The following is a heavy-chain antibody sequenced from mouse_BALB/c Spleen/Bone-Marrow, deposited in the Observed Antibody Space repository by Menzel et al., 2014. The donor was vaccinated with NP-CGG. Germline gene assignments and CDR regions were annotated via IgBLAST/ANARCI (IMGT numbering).Heavy chain of an antibody. J-gene: IGHJ4*01. V-gene: IGHV7-3*02. CDR1: GFTFXDYY. CDR3: ARERKDSAGDYYTMDY. Sequence: EVHLVESGGGLVQPGGSLRLSCATSGFTFXDYYMSWVRQSPGKALEWLGFIRNKANGYTTEYSASVKGRFTISRDNSQSISYLQIRTLRAEDSATYYCARERKDSAGDYYTMDYWGQGTSVTASS. D-gene: IGHD3-2*01. CDR2: IRNKANGYTT.